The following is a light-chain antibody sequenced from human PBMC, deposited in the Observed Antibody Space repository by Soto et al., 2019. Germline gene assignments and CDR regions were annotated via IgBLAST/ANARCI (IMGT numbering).Light chain of an antibody. CDR2: DTT. Sequence: QSVLTQPPSVSAAPGQQVTISCSGETSNIGNNYVSWYQQLPGTAPKLLIYDTTNRPSGIPDRFSGSKSGTSATLGITGLQTGDEAVYYCGAWDSSLSGVLFGGGTQLTVL. CDR3: GAWDSSLSGVL. J-gene: IGLJ2*01. CDR1: TSNIGNNY. V-gene: IGLV1-51*01.